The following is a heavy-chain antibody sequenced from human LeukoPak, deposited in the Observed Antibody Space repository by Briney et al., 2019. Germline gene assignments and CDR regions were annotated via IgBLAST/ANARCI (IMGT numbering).Heavy chain of an antibody. V-gene: IGHV3-53*01. CDR3: ARDVYYYDSSGYYQLVDY. D-gene: IGHD3-22*01. CDR1: GFTVSSNC. Sequence: GGSLRLSCAASGFTVSSNCMSWVRQAPGKGLEWVSVIYSGGSTYYADSVKGRFTISRDNSKSTLYLQMNSLRAEDTAVYYCARDVYYYDSSGYYQLVDYWGQGTLVTVSS. J-gene: IGHJ4*02. CDR2: IYSGGST.